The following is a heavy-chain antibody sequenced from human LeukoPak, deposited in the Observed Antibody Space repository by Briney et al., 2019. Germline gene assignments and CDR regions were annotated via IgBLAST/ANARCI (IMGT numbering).Heavy chain of an antibody. CDR1: GGSISSSNW. J-gene: IGHJ6*02. CDR3: ARIRGGSWNYYYYGMDV. CDR2: INHSGST. D-gene: IGHD2-15*01. V-gene: IGHV4-4*02. Sequence: SETLSLTCAVSGGSISSSNWWSWVRQPPGKGLEWIGEINHSGSTNYNPSLKSRVTISVDTSKNQFSLKLSSVTAADTAVYYCARIRGGSWNYYYYGMDVWGQGTTVTVSS.